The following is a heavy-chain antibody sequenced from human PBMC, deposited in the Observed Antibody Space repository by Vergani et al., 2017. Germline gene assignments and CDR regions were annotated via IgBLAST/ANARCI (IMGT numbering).Heavy chain of an antibody. D-gene: IGHD3-22*01. V-gene: IGHV1-2*02. CDR1: GYTFTGYY. J-gene: IGHJ4*02. CDR2: INPNNGGT. CDR3: ARYVPSYYYETTGPSDY. Sequence: QVQLVQSGAEVKKPGASVKVSCKASGYTFTGYYIHWVRQAPGQGLEWMGWINPNNGGTNYAQKFQGRVSMTRDTSIGTAYMELGRLRSDDTAVYYCARYVPSYYYETTGPSDYWGQGTLVTVSS.